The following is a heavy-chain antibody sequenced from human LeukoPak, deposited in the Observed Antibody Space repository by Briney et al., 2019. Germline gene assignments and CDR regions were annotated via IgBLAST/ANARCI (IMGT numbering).Heavy chain of an antibody. CDR1: GGTFSSYA. J-gene: IGHJ5*02. V-gene: IGHV1-69*13. CDR2: IIPIFGTA. Sequence: VASVKVSCKASGGTFSSYASSWVRQAPGQGLEWMGGIIPIFGTANYAQKFQGRVTITADESTSTAYMELSSLRSEDTAVYYCARGGGAAADLVRWFDPWGQGTLVTVSS. D-gene: IGHD6-13*01. CDR3: ARGGGAAADLVRWFDP.